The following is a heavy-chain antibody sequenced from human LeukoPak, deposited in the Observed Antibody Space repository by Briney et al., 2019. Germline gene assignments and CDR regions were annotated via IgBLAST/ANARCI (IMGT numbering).Heavy chain of an antibody. D-gene: IGHD1-14*01. CDR1: GFTFSSYA. CDR2: LSGSGGST. Sequence: PGRSLRLSCAASGFTFSSYAMSWVRQAPGKGLEWVSFLSGSGGSTYYADSVKGRFTISRDNSKNTLSLQMNSLRAEDTAVYYCAKSHNGNLDYWGQGTLVTVSS. J-gene: IGHJ4*02. V-gene: IGHV3-23*01. CDR3: AKSHNGNLDY.